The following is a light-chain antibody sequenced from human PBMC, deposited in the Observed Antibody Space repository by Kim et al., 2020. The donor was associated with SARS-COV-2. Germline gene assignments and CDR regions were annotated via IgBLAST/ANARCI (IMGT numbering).Light chain of an antibody. CDR3: SSYTSSSTPYV. CDR1: SSDVGGYNY. Sequence: QSIPLSCTGSSSDVGGYNYVSWYQQHPGKAPKLMIYDVSNRPSGVSNRFSGSKSGNTASLTISGLQAEDEADYYCSSYTSSSTPYVFGAGTKVTDL. V-gene: IGLV2-14*03. J-gene: IGLJ1*01. CDR2: DVS.